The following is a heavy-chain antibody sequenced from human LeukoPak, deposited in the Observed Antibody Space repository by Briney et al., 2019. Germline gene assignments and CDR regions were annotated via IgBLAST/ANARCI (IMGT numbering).Heavy chain of an antibody. J-gene: IGHJ4*02. V-gene: IGHV4-34*01. CDR3: ARSLWFGDLFDY. Sequence: PSETLSLTCAVYGGSFSGYYWSWIRQPPGKGLEWIGEINHSGSTNYNPSLKSRVTISVDTSKNQFSLKLSSVTAADTAVYYCARSLWFGDLFDYWGQGTLVTVSS. D-gene: IGHD3-10*01. CDR1: GGSFSGYY. CDR2: INHSGST.